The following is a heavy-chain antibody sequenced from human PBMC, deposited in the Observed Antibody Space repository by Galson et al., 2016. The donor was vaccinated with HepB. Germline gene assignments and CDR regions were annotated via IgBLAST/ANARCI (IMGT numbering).Heavy chain of an antibody. Sequence: WVHQAPGKGLEWFGSIYYTGYTYYFSSLRSRVNISVATSKNQFSLMLKSVTAADTAVYYCARLTNYEGFWFDPWGRGALVTVSS. J-gene: IGHJ5*02. D-gene: IGHD1-7*01. CDR2: IYYTGYT. V-gene: IGHV4-39*01. CDR3: ARLTNYEGFWFDP.